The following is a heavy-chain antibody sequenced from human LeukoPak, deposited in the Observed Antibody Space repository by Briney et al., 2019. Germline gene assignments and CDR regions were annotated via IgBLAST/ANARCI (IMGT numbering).Heavy chain of an antibody. J-gene: IGHJ4*02. CDR2: SYPGDSYT. Sequence: GESLKISCKGSGYSFTNYWIGLVRQMPGKGLEWVGISYPGDSYTRYIPSFQGQVTISADKSIRTAYLQWSSLKASDTAMHYCARRGGYNSRNHFDYWGQGTLVTVSS. CDR1: GYSFTNYW. D-gene: IGHD5-24*01. CDR3: ARRGGYNSRNHFDY. V-gene: IGHV5-51*01.